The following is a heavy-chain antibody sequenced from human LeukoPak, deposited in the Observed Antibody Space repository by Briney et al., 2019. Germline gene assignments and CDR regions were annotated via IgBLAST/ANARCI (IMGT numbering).Heavy chain of an antibody. CDR1: GVTLSTYA. V-gene: IGHV3-33*08. J-gene: IGHJ3*02. Sequence: GGSLRLSCAASGVTLSTYAMSWARQAPGKGLEWVAVIWYDGSNKYYADSVKGRFTISRDNSKNTLYLQMNSLRAEDTAVYYCARGGRELGLRWYPDAFDIWGQGTMVTVSS. CDR3: ARGGRELGLRWYPDAFDI. D-gene: IGHD4-23*01. CDR2: IWYDGSNK.